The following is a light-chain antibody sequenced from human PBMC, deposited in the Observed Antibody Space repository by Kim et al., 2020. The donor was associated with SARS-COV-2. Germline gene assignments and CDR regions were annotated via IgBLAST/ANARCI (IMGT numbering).Light chain of an antibody. CDR1: QSVRSN. J-gene: IGKJ2*01. V-gene: IGKV3-15*01. Sequence: EIVMTQSPATLSVSPGERATLSCRASQSVRSNLAWYQQKPSQAPRLIIYAASTRATGIPARFSGSGSGTEFTLTISSLQSEDFAVYYCQQYTNWPPEYTFGQGTKLE. CDR2: AAS. CDR3: QQYTNWPPEYT.